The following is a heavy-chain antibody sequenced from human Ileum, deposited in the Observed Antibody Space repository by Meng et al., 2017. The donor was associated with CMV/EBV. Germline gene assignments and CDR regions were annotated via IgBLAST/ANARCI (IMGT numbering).Heavy chain of an antibody. CDR3: ARDSGYCSGATCSGWFDP. Sequence: FPFNPYTLTWVRQAPGKGLEWFSSISSPSRYIFYADSVKGRFTISRDNAKNSLYLQMNSLRAEDTALYYCARDSGYCSGATCSGWFDPWGQGTLVTVSS. D-gene: IGHD2-2*01. V-gene: IGHV3-21*06. CDR2: ISSPSRYI. J-gene: IGHJ5*02. CDR1: FPFNPYT.